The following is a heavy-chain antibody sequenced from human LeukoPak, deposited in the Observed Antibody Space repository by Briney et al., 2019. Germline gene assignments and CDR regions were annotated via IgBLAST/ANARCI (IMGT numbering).Heavy chain of an antibody. CDR2: INSAGSST. D-gene: IGHD1-14*01. CDR3: ATETNGRHYDY. V-gene: IGHV3-74*01. J-gene: IGHJ4*02. CDR1: GFTFSSYW. Sequence: PGGSLRLSCTASGFTFSSYWMHWVRQAPGKGLVWVSRINSAGSSTSYADSVKGRFTISRDNAKNTLYLQMNSLRAEDTAVYYCATETNGRHYDYWGQGTLLTVSS.